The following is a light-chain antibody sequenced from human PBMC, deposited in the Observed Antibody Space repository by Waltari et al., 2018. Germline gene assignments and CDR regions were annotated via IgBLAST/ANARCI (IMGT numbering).Light chain of an antibody. CDR1: NLGSYS. CDR3: HVWHPDMDPGV. Sequence: SYALTQPPSVSVAPGTTARITCGGANLGSYSVHWYQQKPGQAPVLVIFYDSDRPSGSPERFSGSNSGNTATLTISSVEAGDEAKYYCHVWHPDMDPGVFGPGTEVSV. J-gene: IGLJ1*01. V-gene: IGLV3-21*04. CDR2: YDS.